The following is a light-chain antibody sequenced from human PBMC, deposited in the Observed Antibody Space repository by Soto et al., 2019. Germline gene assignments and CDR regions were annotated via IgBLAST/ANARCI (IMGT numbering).Light chain of an antibody. Sequence: EVVMTQSPATLSVSPGESGTVSCRACQSVSSKLAWYQQKPGQAPRLLIYGASTRATGVPARFSGSGSGTEFTLTISSLQSEDFAVYYCQQYNNWPPWTFGQGTRVEIK. CDR2: GAS. J-gene: IGKJ1*01. CDR1: QSVSSK. CDR3: QQYNNWPPWT. V-gene: IGKV3-15*01.